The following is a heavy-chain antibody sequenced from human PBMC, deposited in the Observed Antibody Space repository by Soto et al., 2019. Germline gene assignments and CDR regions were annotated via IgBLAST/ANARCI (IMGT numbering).Heavy chain of an antibody. J-gene: IGHJ4*02. V-gene: IGHV4-59*12. D-gene: IGHD6-13*01. CDR3: ARSGAVAESGRAGFYFDY. CDR2: IYHSGST. Sequence: SQTMPLPSTVLGGSIGNFYWRRIRKHTGKGLEWIGEIYHSGSTYYSPSLKNRVTISVDTSKNQFSLRLTSVTAADTAVYYCARSGAVAESGRAGFYFDYWGQGILVTVSS. CDR1: GGSIGNFY.